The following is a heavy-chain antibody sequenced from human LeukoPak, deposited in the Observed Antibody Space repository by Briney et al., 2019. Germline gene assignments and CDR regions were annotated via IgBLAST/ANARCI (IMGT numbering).Heavy chain of an antibody. V-gene: IGHV3-30-3*01. Sequence: PGRPLRLSCAASGFTFSSYAMHWVRQAPGKGLEWGAVISYDGSNKYYADSVKGRFTISRDNSKNTLYLQMNSLRAEDTAVYYCARVAQDDHLSHLGGSFDMWGQGTVVTVSS. J-gene: IGHJ3*02. CDR3: ARVAQDDHLSHLGGSFDM. CDR1: GFTFSSYA. CDR2: ISYDGSNK. D-gene: IGHD1-14*01.